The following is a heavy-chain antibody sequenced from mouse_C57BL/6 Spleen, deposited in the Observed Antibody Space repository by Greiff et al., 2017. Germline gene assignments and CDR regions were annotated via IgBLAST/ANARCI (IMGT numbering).Heavy chain of an antibody. CDR1: GYTFTSYW. CDR2: IDPSDSYT. D-gene: IGHD2-3*01. J-gene: IGHJ4*01. V-gene: IGHV1-69*01. CDR3: TRRLDGYYAMDY. Sequence: QVQLQQPGAELVMPGASVKLSCKASGYTFTSYWMHWVKQRPGQGLEWIGEIDPSDSYTNYNQKFKGKSTLTVDKSSSTAYMQLSSLTSEDSAVYYLTRRLDGYYAMDYWGQRTSVTVSS.